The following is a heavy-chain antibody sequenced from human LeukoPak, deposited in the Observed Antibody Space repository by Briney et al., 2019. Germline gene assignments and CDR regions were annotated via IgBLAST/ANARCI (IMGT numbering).Heavy chain of an antibody. CDR1: GFTFSSYA. Sequence: GGSLRLSCAASGFTFSSYAMSWVRQAPGKGLEWVSAISGSGGSTYYADSVKGRFTISRDNSKNTLYLQMNSLRAEDTAVYYCAKDDGRSGYYCVDYWGQGTLVTVSS. V-gene: IGHV3-23*01. J-gene: IGHJ4*02. CDR2: ISGSGGST. D-gene: IGHD3-3*01. CDR3: AKDDGRSGYYCVDY.